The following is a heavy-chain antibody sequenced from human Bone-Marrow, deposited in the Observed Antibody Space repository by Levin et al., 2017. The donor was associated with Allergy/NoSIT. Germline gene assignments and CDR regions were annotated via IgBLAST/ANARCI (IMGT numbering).Heavy chain of an antibody. CDR1: GFSLSTSGVG. Sequence: SGPTLVKPTQTLTLTCTFSGFSLSTSGVGVGWIRQPPGKALEWLALIYWDDDKRYSPSLKSRLTITKDTSKNQVVLTMTNMDPVDTATYYCAHRMGLRGVDDDAFDSWGQGTMVTVSS. CDR2: IYWDDDK. V-gene: IGHV2-5*02. J-gene: IGHJ3*02. D-gene: IGHD3-10*01. CDR3: AHRMGLRGVDDDAFDS.